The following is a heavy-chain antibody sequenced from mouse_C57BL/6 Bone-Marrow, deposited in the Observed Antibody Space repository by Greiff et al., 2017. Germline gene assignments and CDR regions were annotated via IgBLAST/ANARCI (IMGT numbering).Heavy chain of an antibody. CDR3: ARSVDSSGYYFDY. J-gene: IGHJ2*01. CDR1: GYTFTSYW. Sequence: QVQLQQPGAELVKPGASVKLSCKASGYTFTSYWMQWVKQRPGQGLEWIGEIDPSDSYTNYNQKFKGKATLTVDTSSSTAYMQLSSLTSEDSAVYYCARSVDSSGYYFDYWGLGTTLTVSS. D-gene: IGHD3-2*02. V-gene: IGHV1-50*01. CDR2: IDPSDSYT.